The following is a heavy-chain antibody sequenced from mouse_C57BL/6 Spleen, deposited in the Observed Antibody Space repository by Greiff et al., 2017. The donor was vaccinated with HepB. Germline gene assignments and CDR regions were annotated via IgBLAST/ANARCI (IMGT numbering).Heavy chain of an antibody. Sequence: QVQLQQSGPELVKPGASVKISCKASGYAFSSSWMNWVKQRPGKGLEWIGRIYPGDGDTNYNGKFKGKATLTADKSSSTAYMQLSSLTSEDSAVYFCARQNLGNYFDYWGQGTTLTVSS. CDR3: ARQNLGNYFDY. CDR2: IYPGDGDT. V-gene: IGHV1-82*01. CDR1: GYAFSSSW. J-gene: IGHJ2*01.